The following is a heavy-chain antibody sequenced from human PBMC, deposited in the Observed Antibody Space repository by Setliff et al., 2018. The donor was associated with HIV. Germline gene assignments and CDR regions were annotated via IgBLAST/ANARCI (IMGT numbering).Heavy chain of an antibody. Sequence: SETLSLTCSVSGASVSRSFYYWGWIRQSPGRGLQYLGHLYYSGSTNYNPSLKSRITMSMDTSKNQFSLQLSSVTAADTAVYYCARIPWVATLWGGAFDLWGHGTMVTVSS. CDR1: GASVSRSFYY. CDR2: LYYSGST. D-gene: IGHD5-12*01. V-gene: IGHV4-61*01. J-gene: IGHJ3*01. CDR3: ARIPWVATLWGGAFDL.